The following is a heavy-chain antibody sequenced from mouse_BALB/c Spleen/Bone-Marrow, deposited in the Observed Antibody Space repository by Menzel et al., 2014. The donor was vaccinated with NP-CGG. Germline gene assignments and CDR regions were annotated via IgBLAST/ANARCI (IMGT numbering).Heavy chain of an antibody. CDR2: IYPSDSYT. CDR1: GYTFTSYW. J-gene: IGHJ1*01. Sequence: QVQLQQSGAELVRPGASVKLSCKASGYTFTSYWINWVKQRPGQGLEWIGNIYPSDSYTNYNQKFKDKVTLTVDKSSSTAYMQLSSPTSEDSAVYYCTRWDGNYVYWHFDVWGAGTTVTVSS. D-gene: IGHD2-1*01. V-gene: IGHV1-69*02. CDR3: TRWDGNYVYWHFDV.